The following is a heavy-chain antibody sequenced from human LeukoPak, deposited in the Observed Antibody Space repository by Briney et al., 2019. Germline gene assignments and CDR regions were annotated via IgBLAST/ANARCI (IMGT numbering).Heavy chain of an antibody. CDR3: TIENWGRGDY. V-gene: IGHV3-15*01. CDR2: IKSKPNGGTI. CDR1: GFAFNYAW. Sequence: GGSLRLSCAASGFAFNYAWMSWVRQAPGKGLEWIGRIKSKPNGGTIDYAAPVKGRFTISRDDSKNTLYLQMNSLQIGDTAVYYCTIENWGRGDYWGQGTLITVSS. J-gene: IGHJ4*02. D-gene: IGHD7-27*01.